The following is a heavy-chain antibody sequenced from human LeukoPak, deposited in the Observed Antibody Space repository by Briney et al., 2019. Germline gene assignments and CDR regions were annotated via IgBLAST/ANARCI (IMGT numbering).Heavy chain of an antibody. CDR3: ARDLTSRGRRTYYYGSGSVGWFDP. J-gene: IGHJ5*02. CDR1: GGSISSGGYY. D-gene: IGHD3-10*01. CDR2: IYYSGST. V-gene: IGHV4-31*03. Sequence: SETLSLTCTVSGGSISSGGYYWSWIRQHPGKGLEWIGYIYYSGSTYYNPSLKSRVTISVDTSKNQFSLKLSSVTAADTAVYYCARDLTSRGRRTYYYGSGSVGWFDPWGQGTLVTVSS.